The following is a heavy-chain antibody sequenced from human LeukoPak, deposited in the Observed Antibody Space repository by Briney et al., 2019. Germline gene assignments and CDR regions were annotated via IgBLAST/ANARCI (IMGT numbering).Heavy chain of an antibody. V-gene: IGHV1-69*04. CDR2: IIPILGMA. D-gene: IGHD2-2*01. J-gene: IGHJ4*02. CDR1: EGTFSRYT. CDR3: ARDMPWGRGQPVYFDY. Sequence: SVKVSCKASEGTFSRYTISWVRQAAGQGREWLGRIIPILGMANYAQKFQGRVTSTADKSTSPAYMELSSLRSEDTAVYYCARDMPWGRGQPVYFDYWGQGTLVTVPS.